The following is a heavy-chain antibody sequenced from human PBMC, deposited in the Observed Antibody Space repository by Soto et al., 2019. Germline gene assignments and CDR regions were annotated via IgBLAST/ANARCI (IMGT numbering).Heavy chain of an antibody. Sequence: GGSLRLSCATSGFTFSDHYMDWVRQAPGKGLEWLSRTRNKRDSYTTDYAASVKGRFTISRDDAKNSLDLQMDSLRTEDTAVYYCPTAGLSSGLRYFDNWGQGTLVTVSS. J-gene: IGHJ4*01. V-gene: IGHV3-72*01. CDR2: TRNKRDSYTT. D-gene: IGHD6-19*01. CDR1: GFTFSDHY. CDR3: PTAGLSSGLRYFDN.